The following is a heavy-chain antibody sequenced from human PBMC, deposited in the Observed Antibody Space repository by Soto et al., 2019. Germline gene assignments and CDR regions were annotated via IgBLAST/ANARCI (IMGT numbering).Heavy chain of an antibody. J-gene: IGHJ4*02. CDR1: GFTFSSYA. D-gene: IGHD3-3*01. Sequence: QVQLVESGGGVVQPGRSLRLSCAASGFTFSSYAMHWVRQAPGKGLEWVAVISYDGSNKYYADSVKGRFTISRDNSTNTLYLQMNSLRAEDTAVYYCARSLTGFWSGYYTPGYWGQGTLVTVSS. CDR2: ISYDGSNK. CDR3: ARSLTGFWSGYYTPGY. V-gene: IGHV3-30-3*01.